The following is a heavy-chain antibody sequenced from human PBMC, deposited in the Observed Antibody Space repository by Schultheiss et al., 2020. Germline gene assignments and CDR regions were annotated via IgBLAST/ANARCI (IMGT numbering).Heavy chain of an antibody. J-gene: IGHJ4*02. CDR2: ISSSGTYI. V-gene: IGHV3-21*01. CDR3: AEGGWGATLH. Sequence: GGSLRLSCAASGFTFSSYTMNWVRQGPGKGLEWVSSISSSGTYINYADSVKGRFTISRDNAKNSLYLQMNSLRAEDTAVYYCAEGGWGATLHWGQGTLVTGYS. CDR1: GFTFSSYT. D-gene: IGHD1-26*01.